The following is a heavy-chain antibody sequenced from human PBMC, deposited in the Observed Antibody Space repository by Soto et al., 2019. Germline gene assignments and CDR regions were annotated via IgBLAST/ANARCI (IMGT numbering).Heavy chain of an antibody. CDR3: ARDDTDYNGSGRERTPFDY. D-gene: IGHD3-10*01. CDR1: GYTFSSYY. J-gene: IGHJ4*02. V-gene: IGHV1-46*01. Sequence: QVQLVQSGAEVKKPGASVKVSCKASGYTFSSYYLHWVRQAPGQGLEWMGMINPSDGATAYAQTCQGKSTMTRDTSTSTVYMELSSLRSEDTAVYHCARDDTDYNGSGRERTPFDYWGQGTLVTVSS. CDR2: INPSDGAT.